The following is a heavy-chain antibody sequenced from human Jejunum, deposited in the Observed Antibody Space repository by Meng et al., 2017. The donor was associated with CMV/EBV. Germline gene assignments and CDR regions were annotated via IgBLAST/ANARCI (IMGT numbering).Heavy chain of an antibody. Sequence: SLTSSPVGVGWIRQPTGKALEWLAFIYWDDDKRYNPSLRNRLTITKDVPRNQVVLTMTNIDPADTATYYCVHRKDYGGNWNGGSADFWGQRALVTVSS. CDR3: VHRKDYGGNWNGGSADF. CDR1: SLTSSPVG. D-gene: IGHD1-1*01. J-gene: IGHJ4*02. V-gene: IGHV2-5*02. CDR2: IYWDDDK.